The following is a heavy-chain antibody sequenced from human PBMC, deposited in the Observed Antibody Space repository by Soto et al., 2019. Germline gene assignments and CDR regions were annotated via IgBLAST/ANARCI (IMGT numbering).Heavy chain of an antibody. V-gene: IGHV5-51*01. CDR3: ARQRWELRQFDP. CDR2: IYPGDSDT. D-gene: IGHD1-26*01. CDR1: GDSFTGYW. Sequence: ESLTMTFTGAGDSFTGYWIVWVRQMPGKGLEWMGIIYPGDSDTRYSPSFQGQVTISADKSISTAYLQWSSLKASDTAMYYCARQRWELRQFDPWGQGTLVIVSS. J-gene: IGHJ5*02.